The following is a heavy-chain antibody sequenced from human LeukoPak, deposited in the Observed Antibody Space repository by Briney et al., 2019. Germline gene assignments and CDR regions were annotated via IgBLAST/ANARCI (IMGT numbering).Heavy chain of an antibody. CDR3: VRVSGFCTNGVCPSFDP. CDR1: GFTFTNYA. CDR2: VSYDGTDT. V-gene: IGHV3-30*09. D-gene: IGHD2-8*01. J-gene: IGHJ5*02. Sequence: GGSLRLSCAASGFTFTNYAMNWVRQAPGKGLEWVATVSYDGTDTSYADSVKGRFAIFRDNSKNTLYLQMNSLRTEDTAVYYCVRVSGFCTNGVCPSFDPWGQGTLVTVSS.